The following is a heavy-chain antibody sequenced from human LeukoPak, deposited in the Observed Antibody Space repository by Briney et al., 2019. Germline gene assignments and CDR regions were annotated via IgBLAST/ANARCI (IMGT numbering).Heavy chain of an antibody. CDR2: ISSSGSTI. Sequence: GGSLRLSCAASGFPFSSYEMNWVRQAPGKGLEWVSYISSSGSTIYYADSVKGRFTISRDNAKNSLYLQMNSLRAEDSAVYYCARDSSGWLLYSWGQGTLVTVSS. CDR3: ARDSSGWLLYS. J-gene: IGHJ4*02. CDR1: GFPFSSYE. D-gene: IGHD3-9*01. V-gene: IGHV3-48*03.